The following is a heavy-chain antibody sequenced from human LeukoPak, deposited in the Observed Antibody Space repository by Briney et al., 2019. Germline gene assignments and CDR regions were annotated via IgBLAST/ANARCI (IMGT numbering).Heavy chain of an antibody. D-gene: IGHD3-22*01. CDR1: GFTFSSYA. CDR2: ISGSGDIT. J-gene: IGHJ4*02. V-gene: IGHV3-23*01. CDR3: ARAHYYDSSGLDF. Sequence: GGSLRLSCAASGFTFSSYAMSWVRQAPGKGLEWVSAISGSGDITYYADSVKGRFTISRDNSKKTLYLQMNSLRAEDTAVYYCARAHYYDSSGLDFWGQGTLVTVSS.